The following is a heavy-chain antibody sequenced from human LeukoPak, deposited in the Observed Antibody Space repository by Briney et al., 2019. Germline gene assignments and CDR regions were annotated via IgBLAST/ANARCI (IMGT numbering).Heavy chain of an antibody. Sequence: SVKVSCKASGYTFTSYAMHWVRQAPGQGLEWMGGIIPIFGTANYAQRFQGRVTITADESTSTAYMELSSLRSEDTAVYYCARDNSKLVRYYYYGMDVWGQGTTVTVSS. J-gene: IGHJ6*02. D-gene: IGHD6-13*01. CDR3: ARDNSKLVRYYYYGMDV. V-gene: IGHV1-69*13. CDR2: IIPIFGTA. CDR1: GYTFTSYA.